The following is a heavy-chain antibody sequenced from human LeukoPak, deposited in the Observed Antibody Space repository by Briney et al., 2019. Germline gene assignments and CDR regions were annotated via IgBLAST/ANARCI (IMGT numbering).Heavy chain of an antibody. J-gene: IGHJ4*02. CDR3: ARGDGYNFFDY. CDR1: GFSVTNNY. CDR2: FYVGGAT. D-gene: IGHD5-24*01. Sequence: GGSLRLSCAASGFSVTNNYMSWVRQAPGKGLEWVSVFYVGGATYYADSVKGRFTISRDNSENTLYLQMKSLRAEDTAVYYCARGDGYNFFDYWGQGTLVTVSS. V-gene: IGHV3-53*01.